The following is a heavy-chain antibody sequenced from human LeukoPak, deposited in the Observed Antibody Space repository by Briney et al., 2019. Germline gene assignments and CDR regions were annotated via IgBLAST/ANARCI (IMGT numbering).Heavy chain of an antibody. CDR2: INPSGGST. V-gene: IGHV1-46*01. J-gene: IGHJ4*02. CDR3: ARDLGYCTNGVCHTRFDY. D-gene: IGHD2-8*01. Sequence: ASVKVSCKAAGYTFTSYYMHWVRQAPGQGLEWMGVINPSGGSTSYAQKFQGRVTMTRDTSTSTVYMELSSLRSEDTAVYYCARDLGYCTNGVCHTRFDYWGQGTLVAVSS. CDR1: GYTFTSYY.